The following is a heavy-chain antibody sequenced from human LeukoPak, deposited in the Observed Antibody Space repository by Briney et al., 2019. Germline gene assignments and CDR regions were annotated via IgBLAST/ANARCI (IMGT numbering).Heavy chain of an antibody. D-gene: IGHD3-10*01. V-gene: IGHV1-18*04. CDR2: ISGYNAKT. CDR1: GYTFTSYG. J-gene: IGHJ4*02. Sequence: ASVKVSCKASGYTFTSYGISWVRQAPGQGLEWMGWISGYNAKTNYAQKVQGRATMTTDTSTNTAYMEVRSLGSDDTAVYYCAKDRGYYGSGSEPSFDYWGQGTLVTVSS. CDR3: AKDRGYYGSGSEPSFDY.